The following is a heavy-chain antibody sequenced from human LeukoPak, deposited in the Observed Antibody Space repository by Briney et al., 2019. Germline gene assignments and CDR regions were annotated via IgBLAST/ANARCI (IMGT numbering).Heavy chain of an antibody. CDR2: MQIDGNKE. J-gene: IGHJ4*02. CDR1: GFMFNRFG. CDR3: AKDRYSTGWQGKFYFDH. V-gene: IGHV3-30*02. D-gene: IGHD2-8*02. Sequence: GESLRLSCAASGFMFNRFGVHWVRQVPGKGLEWVALMQIDGNKEYTDSVKGRFTISRDTSKNTVFLQMNSLRLDDTAVYYCAKDRYSTGWQGKFYFDHWGQGTLVIVSS.